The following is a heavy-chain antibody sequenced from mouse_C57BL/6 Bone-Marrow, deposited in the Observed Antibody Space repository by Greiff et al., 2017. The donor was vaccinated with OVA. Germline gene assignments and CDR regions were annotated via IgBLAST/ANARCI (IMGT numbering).Heavy chain of an antibody. CDR2: IYPSDSET. CDR1: GYTFTSYW. J-gene: IGHJ4*01. V-gene: IGHV1-61*01. Sequence: QVQLQQPGAELVRPGSSVKLSCKASGYTFTSYWMDWVKQRPGQGLEWIGNIYPSDSETYYNQKFKDKATLTVDKSSSTAYMQLSSLTSEDSAVYYCARKGYAMDYWGQGTSVTVSS. CDR3: ARKGYAMDY.